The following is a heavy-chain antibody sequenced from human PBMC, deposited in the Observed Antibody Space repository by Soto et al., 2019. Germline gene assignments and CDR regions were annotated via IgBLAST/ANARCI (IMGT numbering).Heavy chain of an antibody. CDR2: ISSSGLNI. V-gene: IGHV3-11*01. Sequence: GGSLRLSCAASGIKFSDYYMTWLRQAPGKGLEWVSHISSSGLNIYYADSVKGRFTISRDNARNSLYLQMNSLRAEDTALYFCPRSKIRGLNQDWGQGTLVTVSS. J-gene: IGHJ4*02. D-gene: IGHD4-4*01. CDR3: PRSKIRGLNQD. CDR1: GIKFSDYY.